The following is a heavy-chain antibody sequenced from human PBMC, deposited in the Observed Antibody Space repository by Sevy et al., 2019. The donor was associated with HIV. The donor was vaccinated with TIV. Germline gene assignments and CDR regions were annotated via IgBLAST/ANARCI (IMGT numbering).Heavy chain of an antibody. Sequence: GGSLRLSCTASGFTFSGYSMNWVRQAPGKGVEWVSYISSISSPTYYADSVKGRFTISRDNAKNSLYLQMNSLRDEDTAVYYCVREGIGGARDFDYWGQGTLVTVS. D-gene: IGHD3-3*01. J-gene: IGHJ4*02. CDR2: ISSISSPT. V-gene: IGHV3-48*02. CDR3: VREGIGGARDFDY. CDR1: GFTFSGYS.